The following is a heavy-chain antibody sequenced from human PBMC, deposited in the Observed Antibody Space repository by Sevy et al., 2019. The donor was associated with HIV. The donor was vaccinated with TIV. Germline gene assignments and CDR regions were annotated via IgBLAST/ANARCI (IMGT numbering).Heavy chain of an antibody. CDR1: GFSFIAYF. J-gene: IGHJ4*02. Sequence: ASVKVSCKASGFSFIAYFIHWVRQAPGQGLEWMGWINPNSGGTNYAQKFQGRVTMTSDAPISAAYMELTSLTSDDTAVYYCARDRFIFGSGPPDSWGQGTLVTVSS. D-gene: IGHD2-15*01. CDR3: ARDRFIFGSGPPDS. V-gene: IGHV1-2*02. CDR2: INPNSGGT.